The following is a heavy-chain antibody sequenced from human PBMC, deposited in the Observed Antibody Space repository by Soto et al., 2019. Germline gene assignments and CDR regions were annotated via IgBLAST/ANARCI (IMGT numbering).Heavy chain of an antibody. CDR1: GYTFTSYG. CDR2: INPNSGNT. CDR3: TTVTPFIMASSVHLGWYFDL. D-gene: IGHD3-16*02. V-gene: IGHV1-2*04. J-gene: IGHJ2*01. Sequence: ASVKVSCKASGYTFTSYGISWVRQAPGQGLEWMGWINPNSGNTNYAQKFQGWVTMTRDTSISTAYMELSRLRSDDTAVYYCTTVTPFIMASSVHLGWYFDLWGRGTLVTVSS.